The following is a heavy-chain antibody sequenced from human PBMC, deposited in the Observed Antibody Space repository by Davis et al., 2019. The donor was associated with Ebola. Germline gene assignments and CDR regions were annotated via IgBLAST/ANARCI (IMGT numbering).Heavy chain of an antibody. J-gene: IGHJ5*02. V-gene: IGHV4-34*01. CDR3: ARDMFPNFFGP. CDR1: GGSFSGYY. Sequence: SETLSLTCAVYGGSFSGYYWSWIRQPPGKGLEWIGEINHSGSTNYNPSLKSRVTISVDTSKNQFSLKLTSVTAADTSVFYCARDMFPNFFGPWGQGSLVTVSS. CDR2: INHSGST. D-gene: IGHD3-10*02.